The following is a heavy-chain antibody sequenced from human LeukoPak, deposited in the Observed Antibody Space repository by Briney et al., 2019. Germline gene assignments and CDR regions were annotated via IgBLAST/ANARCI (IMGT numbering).Heavy chain of an antibody. D-gene: IGHD3-10*01. V-gene: IGHV1-46*01. CDR2: INPSGGST. J-gene: IGHJ4*02. CDR3: ARVADRRFGELSHFDY. Sequence: ASVKVSCKASGYTFTSYYMHWVRQAPGQGLEWMGIINPSGGSTSYAQKFQGRVTMTRDMSTSTVYMELSSLRSEDTAVYSCARVADRRFGELSHFDYWGQGTLVTVSS. CDR1: GYTFTSYY.